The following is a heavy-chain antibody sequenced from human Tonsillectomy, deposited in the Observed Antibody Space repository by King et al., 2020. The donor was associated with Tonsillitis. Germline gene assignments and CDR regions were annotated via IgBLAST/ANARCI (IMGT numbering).Heavy chain of an antibody. J-gene: IGHJ4*02. V-gene: IGHV3-53*01. Sequence: VQLVEPGGGLIQPGGSLRLSCAASGFTVSSNYMTWVRQAPGKGLECVSVIYSGGSTYYADSVKGRFTISRDNSKNTLYLQMNSLRAEDTAVYYCATVTGSGNYIYFDYWGQGTLVTVSS. CDR3: ATVTGSGNYIYFDY. CDR1: GFTVSSNY. CDR2: IYSGGST. D-gene: IGHD3-10*01.